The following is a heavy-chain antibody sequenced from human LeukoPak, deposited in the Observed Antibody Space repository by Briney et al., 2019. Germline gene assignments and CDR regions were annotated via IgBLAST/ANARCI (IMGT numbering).Heavy chain of an antibody. CDR3: ARVHSSSWTNWFDP. V-gene: IGHV3-64*01. J-gene: IGHJ5*02. D-gene: IGHD6-13*01. CDR2: ISSNGGST. CDR1: GFTFSSYA. Sequence: GGSLRLSCAASGFTFSSYAMHWVRQAPGKGREYASAISSNGGSTYYANSVKGRFTISRDNSKNTLYLQMGSLRAEDMAVYYCARVHSSSWTNWFDPWGQGTLVTVSS.